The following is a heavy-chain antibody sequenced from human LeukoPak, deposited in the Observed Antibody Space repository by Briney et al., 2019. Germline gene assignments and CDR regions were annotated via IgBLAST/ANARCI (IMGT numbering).Heavy chain of an antibody. CDR3: AKTLYYYDSSGFSDAFDI. CDR1: GFTFSSYG. V-gene: IGHV3-30*18. J-gene: IGHJ3*02. D-gene: IGHD3-22*01. Sequence: GSLRLSCAASGFTFSSYGMHWVRQAPGKGLEWVAVISYDGSNKYYADSVKGRFTISRDNSKNTLYLQMNSLRAEDTAVYYCAKTLYYYDSSGFSDAFDIWGQGTMVTVSS. CDR2: ISYDGSNK.